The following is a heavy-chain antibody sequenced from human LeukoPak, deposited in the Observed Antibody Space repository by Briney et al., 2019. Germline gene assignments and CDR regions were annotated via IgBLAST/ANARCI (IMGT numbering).Heavy chain of an antibody. J-gene: IGHJ3*02. CDR2: IYGSGST. D-gene: IGHD3-16*02. CDR1: GGPISSYS. Sequence: KPSETLSLTCTVSGGPISSYSWSWIRQPAGKGLEWIGRIYGSGSTTHYPSLKRRVTTSADNTPNNFPLRLSTVTAADTAVYYCARDGGFFDAFGFGDIWGQGTMVTVSS. CDR3: ARDGGFFDAFGFGDI. V-gene: IGHV4-4*07.